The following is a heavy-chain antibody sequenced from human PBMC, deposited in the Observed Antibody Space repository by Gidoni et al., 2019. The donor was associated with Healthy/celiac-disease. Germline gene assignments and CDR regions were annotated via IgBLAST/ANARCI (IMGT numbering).Heavy chain of an antibody. CDR3: AREYFMITFGGTAFDI. V-gene: IGHV3-21*01. CDR2: ISSSSSYI. Sequence: EVQLVESGGGLVKPGGSLRLSCAASGFTFGSYSMNWVRQAPGKGLEWVSSISSSSSYIYYADSVKGRFTISRDNAKNSLYLQMNSLRAEDTAVYYCAREYFMITFGGTAFDIWGQGTMVTVSS. J-gene: IGHJ3*02. D-gene: IGHD3-16*01. CDR1: GFTFGSYS.